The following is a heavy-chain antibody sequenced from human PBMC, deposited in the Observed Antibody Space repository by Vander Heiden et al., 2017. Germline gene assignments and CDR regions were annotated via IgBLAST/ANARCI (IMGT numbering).Heavy chain of an antibody. V-gene: IGHV4-34*01. Sequence: QVQLQQWSAGLLKPSAPLSLPCAVYGGSFSGYYWSRIRQPPGKGLEWIGEINHSGSTNYNPALKSRVTISVDTSKNQFSLKMSSVTAADTAVYYCYLRASAGTGWFDPWGQGTLVTVSS. D-gene: IGHD6-13*01. J-gene: IGHJ5*02. CDR3: YLRASAGTGWFDP. CDR1: GGSFSGYY. CDR2: INHSGST.